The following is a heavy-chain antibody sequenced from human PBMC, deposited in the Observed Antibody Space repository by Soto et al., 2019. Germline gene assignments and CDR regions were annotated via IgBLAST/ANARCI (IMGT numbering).Heavy chain of an antibody. Sequence: SETLSLTCTVSGGSISSYYWSWIRQPPGKGLEWIGYIYYSGSTNYNPSLKSRVTISVDTSKNQFSLKLSSVTAADTAVYYCARVGYDYGPYYYYYMDVWGKGTTVTVSS. V-gene: IGHV4-59*01. CDR2: IYYSGST. CDR3: ARVGYDYGPYYYYYMDV. CDR1: GGSISSYY. D-gene: IGHD5-12*01. J-gene: IGHJ6*03.